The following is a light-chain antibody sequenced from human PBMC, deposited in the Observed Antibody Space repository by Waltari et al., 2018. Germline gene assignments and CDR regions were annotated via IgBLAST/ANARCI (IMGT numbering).Light chain of an antibody. Sequence: DIVLTKSPGTLSLSHGERTTPSVRASPSVTSISLNWYQRKLGQAPRLLIYCTSSRATGIPDRFSGSGSGTDFTLTISRLEPEDFAVYYCQQYDGEVLTFGGGTKVEI. J-gene: IGKJ4*01. CDR2: CTS. V-gene: IGKV3-20*01. CDR3: QQYDGEVLT. CDR1: PSVTSIS.